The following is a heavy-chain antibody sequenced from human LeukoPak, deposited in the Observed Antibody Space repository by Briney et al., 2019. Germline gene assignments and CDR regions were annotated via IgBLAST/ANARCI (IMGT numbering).Heavy chain of an antibody. CDR2: IKQDGSDK. CDR3: ARERHNYADYVHYYGMDV. CDR1: GFTFSTYW. D-gene: IGHD4-17*01. V-gene: IGHV3-7*04. Sequence: PGGSLRLSCAASGFTFSTYWMTWVRQAPGKGLEWVANIKQDGSDKFYVDSAKGRFTISRDNAKNSLYLQMNSLRAEDTAFYYCARERHNYADYVHYYGMDVWGQGTPVIVSS. J-gene: IGHJ6*02.